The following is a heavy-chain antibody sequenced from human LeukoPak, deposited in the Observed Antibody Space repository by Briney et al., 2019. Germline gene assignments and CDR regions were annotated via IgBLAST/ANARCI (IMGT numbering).Heavy chain of an antibody. D-gene: IGHD5-12*01. Sequence: PRGSLRLSCADSGFSFSSNAMSWVRQAPGKGLEWVSTVSPSGGVTYYADSVKGRFTVSRDKSKNTLYLQMNSLRAEDTAVYYCAKGPSWLFDYWGQGTLVTVSS. CDR3: AKGPSWLFDY. CDR1: GFSFSSNA. CDR2: VSPSGGVT. V-gene: IGHV3-23*01. J-gene: IGHJ4*02.